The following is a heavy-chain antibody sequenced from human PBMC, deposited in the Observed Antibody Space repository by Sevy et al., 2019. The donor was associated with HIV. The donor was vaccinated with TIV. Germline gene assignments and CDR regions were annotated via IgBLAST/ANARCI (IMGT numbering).Heavy chain of an antibody. Sequence: GGSLRLSCAASGFTFSSYWMSWVRQAPGKGLEWVANIKQDGSEKYYVHSVKGRFTISRDNAKNTLYLQMNSLRAEDTAVYYCARVLKRAAASTEPQNNWFDPWGQGTLVTVSS. V-gene: IGHV3-7*03. CDR3: ARVLKRAAASTEPQNNWFDP. J-gene: IGHJ5*02. D-gene: IGHD6-13*01. CDR2: IKQDGSEK. CDR1: GFTFSSYW.